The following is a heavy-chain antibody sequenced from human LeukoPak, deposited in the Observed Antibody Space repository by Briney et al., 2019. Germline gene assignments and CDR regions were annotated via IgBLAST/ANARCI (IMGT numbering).Heavy chain of an antibody. CDR1: GGSISGGGYY. Sequence: SQTLSPTCTVSGGSISGGGYYWSWIRQHPGKGLEWIGYIYYSGSTYYNPSLMSRVTISVDTSRNQFSLRLSSVTAADTAVYYCARSPQTDYYYYYAMDVWGQGTTVTVSS. CDR3: ARSPQTDYYYYYAMDV. V-gene: IGHV4-31*03. J-gene: IGHJ6*02. D-gene: IGHD1-14*01. CDR2: IYYSGST.